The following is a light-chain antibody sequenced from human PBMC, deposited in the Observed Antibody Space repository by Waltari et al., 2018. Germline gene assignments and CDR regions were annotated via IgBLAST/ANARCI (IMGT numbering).Light chain of an antibody. V-gene: IGKV3-20*01. J-gene: IGKJ4*01. CDR3: QQYGSSPGLT. CDR2: GAS. CDR1: QSVSSSY. Sequence: EIVLTQSPGTLTLSQGIRVTLSCRDVQSVSSSYLAWYQPKPGKAPRLLIYGASSRATGIPDRFSGSGSGTDFTLTISRLEPEDFAVYYGQQYGSSPGLTFGGGTKVEIK.